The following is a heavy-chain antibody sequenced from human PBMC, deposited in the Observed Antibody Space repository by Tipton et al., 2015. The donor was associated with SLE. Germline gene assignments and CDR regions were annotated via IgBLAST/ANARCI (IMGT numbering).Heavy chain of an antibody. J-gene: IGHJ4*02. CDR2: ISTYNGNT. D-gene: IGHD5-18*01. CDR3: ARVRVDTAMGVCDC. CDR1: GYTFTTYG. V-gene: IGHV1-18*01. Sequence: QSGPEVKKPGASVRVSCKASGYTFTTYGISWVRQAPGQGLEWMGWISTYNGNTNYAQKLQGRVTMTSDTSTSTAYMELRSLRSDDTAIYYCARVRVDTAMGVCDCWGQGTLVTVSS.